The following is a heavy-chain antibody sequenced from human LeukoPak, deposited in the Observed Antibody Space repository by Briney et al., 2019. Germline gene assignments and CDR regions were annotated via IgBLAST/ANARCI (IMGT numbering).Heavy chain of an antibody. J-gene: IGHJ4*02. Sequence: SETLSLTCTVSGGSISSYYWSWIRQPPGKGLEWIGYIYYSGSTNYIPSLKSRVTISVDTSKNQFSLKLSSVTAADTAVYYCARLSSSGWYGTLIDYWGQGTLVTVSS. D-gene: IGHD6-19*01. V-gene: IGHV4-59*01. CDR3: ARLSSSGWYGTLIDY. CDR1: GGSISSYY. CDR2: IYYSGST.